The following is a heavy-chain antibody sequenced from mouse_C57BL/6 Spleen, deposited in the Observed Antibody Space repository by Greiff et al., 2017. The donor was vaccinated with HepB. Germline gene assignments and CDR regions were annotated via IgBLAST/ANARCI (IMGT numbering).Heavy chain of an antibody. CDR2: IDPSDSYT. CDR3: ARGGYGRGYAMDY. D-gene: IGHD1-1*01. J-gene: IGHJ4*01. CDR1: GYTFTSYW. Sequence: QVQLQQPGAELVMPGASVKLSCKASGYTFTSYWMHWVKQRPGQGLEWIGEIDPSDSYTNYNQKFKGKSTLTVDKSSSTAYMQLSSLTSEDSAVYYCARGGYGRGYAMDYWGQGTSVTVSS. V-gene: IGHV1-69*01.